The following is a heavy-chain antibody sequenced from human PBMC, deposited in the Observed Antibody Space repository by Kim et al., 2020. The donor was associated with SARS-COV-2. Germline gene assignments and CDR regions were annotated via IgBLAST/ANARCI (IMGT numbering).Heavy chain of an antibody. J-gene: IGHJ4*02. CDR3: ARGHSLYYFDY. CDR2: T. V-gene: IGHV5-51*01. Sequence: TSYRPSFQGQVTISADKSISTAYLQWSSLKASDTAMYYCARGHSLYYFDYWGQGTLVTVSS.